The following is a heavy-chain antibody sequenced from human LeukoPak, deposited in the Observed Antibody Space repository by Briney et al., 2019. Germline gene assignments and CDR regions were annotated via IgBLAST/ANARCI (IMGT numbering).Heavy chain of an antibody. J-gene: IGHJ4*02. V-gene: IGHV4-30-2*05. D-gene: IGHD6-13*01. CDR1: GGSISSGGYY. CDR3: ARDSIAAAGLDY. CDR2: IYHSGST. Sequence: SETLSLTCTVSGGSISSGGYYWSWIRQPPGKGLEWIGYIYHSGSTYYNPSLKSRVTISVDTSKNQFSLKLSSVTAADTAVYYCARDSIAAAGLDYWGQGTLVTVSS.